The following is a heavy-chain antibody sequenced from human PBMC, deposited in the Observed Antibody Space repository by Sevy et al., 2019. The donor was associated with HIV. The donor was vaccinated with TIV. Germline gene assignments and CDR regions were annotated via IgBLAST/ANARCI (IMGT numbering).Heavy chain of an antibody. CDR1: GYTFTSYD. CDR3: AGAGVDSTTRYDAFDI. D-gene: IGHD2-2*01. CDR2: MNPNSGNT. J-gene: IGHJ3*02. Sequence: ASVKVSCKASGYTFTSYDINWVRQATGQGLEWMGWMNPNSGNTGYAQKFQGRVTMTRNTSISTAYMELSSLRSEDTAVYYCAGAGVDSTTRYDAFDIWGQGTMVTVSS. V-gene: IGHV1-8*01.